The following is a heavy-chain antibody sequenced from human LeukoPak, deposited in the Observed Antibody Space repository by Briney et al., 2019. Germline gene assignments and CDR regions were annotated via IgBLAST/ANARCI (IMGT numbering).Heavy chain of an antibody. CDR1: GGSISSYY. V-gene: IGHV4-59*08. CDR2: IYYSGST. CDR3: ARLTASDSSGVDY. Sequence: KPSETLSLTCTVSGGSISSYYWSWIRQPPGKGLEWIGYIYYSGSTNYNPSLKSRVTISVDTSKNQFSLKLSSVTAADTAVYYRARLTASDSSGVDYWGQGTLVTVSS. D-gene: IGHD6-19*01. J-gene: IGHJ4*02.